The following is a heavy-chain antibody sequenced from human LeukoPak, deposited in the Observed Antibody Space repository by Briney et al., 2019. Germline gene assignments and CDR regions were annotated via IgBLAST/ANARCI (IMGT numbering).Heavy chain of an antibody. D-gene: IGHD6-13*01. CDR3: AKVGSSTWYMYYFDY. Sequence: GGSLRLSCAASGFAFNIYAMTWARQAPGKGLEWVSTISGDSATPYFADSVKGRFTISRDNSKNTLYLQMNSLRVEDTAVYYCAKVGSSTWYMYYFDYWGQGALVTVSS. CDR1: GFAFNIYA. V-gene: IGHV3-23*01. CDR2: ISGDSATP. J-gene: IGHJ4*02.